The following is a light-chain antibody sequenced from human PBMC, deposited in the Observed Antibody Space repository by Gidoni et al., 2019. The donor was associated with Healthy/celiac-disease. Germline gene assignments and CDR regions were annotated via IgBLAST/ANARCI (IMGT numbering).Light chain of an antibody. CDR1: QDISNY. V-gene: IGKV1-33*01. CDR3: QQYDNLPIT. Sequence: DIPVTQSPSSLSASVGHRVNITCQESQDISNYLNWDQQKPGKAPKLLIYEASNLETGVPSRFSGSGSGTDFTFTISSLQPEDIATYYCQQYDNLPITFGQGTRLEIK. CDR2: EAS. J-gene: IGKJ5*01.